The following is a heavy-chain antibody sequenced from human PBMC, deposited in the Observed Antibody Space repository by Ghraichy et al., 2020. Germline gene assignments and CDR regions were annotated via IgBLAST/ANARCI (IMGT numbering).Heavy chain of an antibody. V-gene: IGHV1-46*01. CDR2: INPSGGST. CDR3: ARDLPNYDFWSGSPWFDP. CDR1: GYTFTSYY. J-gene: IGHJ5*02. D-gene: IGHD3-3*01. Sequence: ASVKVSCKASGYTFTSYYMYWVRQAPGQGLEWMGIINPSGGSTSYAQKFQGRVTMTRDTSTSTVYMELSSLRSEDTAVYYCARDLPNYDFWSGSPWFDPWGQGTLVTVSS.